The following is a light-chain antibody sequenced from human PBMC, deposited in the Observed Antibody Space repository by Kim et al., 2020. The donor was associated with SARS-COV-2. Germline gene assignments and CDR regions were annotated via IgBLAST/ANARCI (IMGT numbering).Light chain of an antibody. CDR2: LGS. Sequence: EPAAMSGEASQSLMQHTACYFLNWCLPEPGQSRQLRFYLGSKRAYGVPNRFSGSGSGTDCTLKISRVEAEDVGMYYCKQALQNPLAFGGGTKLEI. CDR3: KQALQNPLA. J-gene: IGKJ4*01. CDR1: QSLMQHTACYF. V-gene: IGKV2-28*01.